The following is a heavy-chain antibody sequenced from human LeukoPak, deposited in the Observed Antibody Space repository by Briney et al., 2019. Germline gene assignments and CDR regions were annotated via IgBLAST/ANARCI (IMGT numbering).Heavy chain of an antibody. V-gene: IGHV1-2*02. CDR1: GYTFSGYF. D-gene: IGHD1-26*01. CDR3: ARFSGSSNFDY. J-gene: IGHJ4*02. Sequence: ASVKVSCRASGYTFSGYFMHWVRQAPGQGLEWMGWIYPNSGGTKYAQKFQGRVTMTRATSISTIYMELSSLRSDDTAVYYCARFSGSSNFDYWGQGTLVTVPS. CDR2: IYPNSGGT.